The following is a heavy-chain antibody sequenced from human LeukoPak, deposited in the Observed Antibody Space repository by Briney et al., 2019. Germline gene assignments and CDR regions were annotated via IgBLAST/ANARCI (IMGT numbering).Heavy chain of an antibody. CDR3: AGGDTSGYYYAGFEY. Sequence: GGSLRLSCAASGFTFSSYGMHWVRQAPGKGLEWVAFMRYDGSNKYYADSVKGRFTISRDNSKNTLYLQMNSLRAEDTAVYYCAGGDTSGYYYAGFEYWGQGTLVTVSS. CDR1: GFTFSSYG. V-gene: IGHV3-30*02. CDR2: MRYDGSNK. J-gene: IGHJ4*02. D-gene: IGHD3-22*01.